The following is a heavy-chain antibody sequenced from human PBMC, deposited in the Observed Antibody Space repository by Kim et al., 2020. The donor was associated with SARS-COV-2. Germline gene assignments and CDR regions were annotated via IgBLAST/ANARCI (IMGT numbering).Heavy chain of an antibody. D-gene: IGHD3-3*01. Sequence: SETLSLTCTVSGGSISSGGYYWSWIRQHPGKGLEWIGYIYYSGRTYYNPSLKSRVTISVDTSKNQFSLKLSSVTAADTAVYYCARGDTIFGVVINAFDIWGQGTMVTVST. V-gene: IGHV4-31*03. CDR2: IYYSGRT. CDR1: GGSISSGGYY. CDR3: ARGDTIFGVVINAFDI. J-gene: IGHJ3*02.